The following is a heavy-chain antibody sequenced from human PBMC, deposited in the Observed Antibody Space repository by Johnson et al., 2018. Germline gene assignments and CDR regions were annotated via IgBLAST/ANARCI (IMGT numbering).Heavy chain of an antibody. CDR1: GFTFSNYR. CDR3: APMGIALAGTWRDLYGMDV. V-gene: IGHV3-48*02. D-gene: IGHD6-19*01. Sequence: EVQLVESGGGLVQPGGSLRLSCAASGFTFSNYRMNRVRQAPGKGLAWVSYLSRSSTTVYYVDSVQGRFTISRDNAQHSLYLQRNSLRDEDTAVYYCAPMGIALAGTWRDLYGMDVWGQGTTVTVSS. J-gene: IGHJ6*02. CDR2: LSRSSTTV.